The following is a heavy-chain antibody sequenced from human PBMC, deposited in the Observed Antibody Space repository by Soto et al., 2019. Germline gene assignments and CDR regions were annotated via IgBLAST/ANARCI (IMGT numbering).Heavy chain of an antibody. V-gene: IGHV4-31*03. Sequence: QVQLQESGPGLVKPSQTLSLTCTVSGGSISSGGYYWSWIRQHPGKGLEWIGYIYYSGSTYYNPSHKGRVTISVDTSKNEFSLKLSSVTAAETAVYYCAGVRGVNWFDPWGQGTLVIVSS. CDR3: AGVRGVNWFDP. CDR1: GGSISSGGYY. CDR2: IYYSGST. D-gene: IGHD3-10*01. J-gene: IGHJ5*02.